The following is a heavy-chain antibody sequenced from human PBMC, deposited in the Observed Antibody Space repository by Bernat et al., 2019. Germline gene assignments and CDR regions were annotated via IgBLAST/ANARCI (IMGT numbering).Heavy chain of an antibody. CDR2: IRSSGSSI. J-gene: IGHJ3*02. V-gene: IGHV3-48*03. Sequence: EEQLVESGGGLVQPGGSLRLSCAASGFTFRNHEMNWVRQAPGKGLEWISYIRSSGSSIYYADSVKGRFTISRDDAKTSLYLEMNSLRADDTAVYYCARGGYCSGGICYFFNAFDIWGQGTMVTVSS. CDR1: GFTFRNHE. CDR3: ARGGYCSGGICYFFNAFDI. D-gene: IGHD2-15*01.